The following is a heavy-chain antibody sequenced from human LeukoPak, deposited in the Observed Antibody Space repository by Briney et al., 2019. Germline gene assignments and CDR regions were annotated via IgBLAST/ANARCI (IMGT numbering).Heavy chain of an antibody. Sequence: LGESLKISCEGSGYSFTNYWIGWVRQMPGKGLEWMGIIYPGDSDTRYSPSFRGQVTISADKSISTAYLQWSSLKASDTAMYYCARQGYSSSWSLLWGQGTLVTVSS. CDR3: ARQGYSSSWSLL. J-gene: IGHJ4*02. CDR1: GYSFTNYW. V-gene: IGHV5-51*01. CDR2: IYPGDSDT. D-gene: IGHD6-13*01.